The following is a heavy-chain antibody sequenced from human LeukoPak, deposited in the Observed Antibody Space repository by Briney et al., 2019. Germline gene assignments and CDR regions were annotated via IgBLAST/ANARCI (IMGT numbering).Heavy chain of an antibody. Sequence: GRSLRLSCVASGFTFSSYAMHWVRQAPGKGLEWVAVISYDGSNKYYADSVKGRFTISRDNSKNTLYLQMNSLRAEDTAVYYCARVAIAAADPYYFDYWGQGTLVTVSS. CDR3: ARVAIAAADPYYFDY. V-gene: IGHV3-30*01. D-gene: IGHD6-13*01. CDR2: ISYDGSNK. J-gene: IGHJ4*02. CDR1: GFTFSSYA.